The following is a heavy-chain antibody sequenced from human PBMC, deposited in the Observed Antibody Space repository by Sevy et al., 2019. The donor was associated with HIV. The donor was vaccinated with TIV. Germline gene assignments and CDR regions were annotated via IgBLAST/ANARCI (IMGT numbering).Heavy chain of an antibody. V-gene: IGHV3-23*01. D-gene: IGHD1-26*01. Sequence: GGSLRLSCTDSGFSFSSYNMGWVRQAPGKGLEWVSTFTSAGRTYYVDSVKGRFIISRDNSKNTLFLQMNSLRAEDSAIYYCAKGELLREGGAYWGQGTLVTVSS. CDR1: GFSFSSYN. CDR2: FTSAGRT. CDR3: AKGELLREGGAY. J-gene: IGHJ4*02.